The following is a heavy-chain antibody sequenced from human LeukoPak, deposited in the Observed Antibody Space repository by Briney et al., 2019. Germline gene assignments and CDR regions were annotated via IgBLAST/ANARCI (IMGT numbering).Heavy chain of an antibody. CDR1: GYSISSGYY. CDR3: ARWDSGEWFHYSFDI. CDR2: IYHSGST. V-gene: IGHV4-38-2*01. J-gene: IGHJ3*02. D-gene: IGHD3-3*01. Sequence: SETLSLTCGVSGYSISSGYYWGWIRQPPGKGLEWIGSIYHSGSTYYNPSLKSQVTISVDTSKNQFSLKLRSVTAADTAPYYCARWDSGEWFHYSFDILGQGARGTGSS.